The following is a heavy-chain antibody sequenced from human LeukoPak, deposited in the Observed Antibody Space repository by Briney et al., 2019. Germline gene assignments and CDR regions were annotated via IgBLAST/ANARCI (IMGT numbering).Heavy chain of an antibody. D-gene: IGHD3-22*01. Sequence: KAGGSLRLSCAASGFTFSDYYMSWIRQAPGKGLEWVSYISSSGSTIYYADSVKGRFTISRDNAKNSLYLQMNSLRAEDTAVHYCARDWDYYDSSGYPYYFDYWGQGTLVTVSS. CDR1: GFTFSDYY. V-gene: IGHV3-11*01. CDR3: ARDWDYYDSSGYPYYFDY. CDR2: ISSSGSTI. J-gene: IGHJ4*02.